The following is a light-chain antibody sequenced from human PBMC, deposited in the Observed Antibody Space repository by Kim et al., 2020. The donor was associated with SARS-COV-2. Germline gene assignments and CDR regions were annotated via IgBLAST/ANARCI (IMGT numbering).Light chain of an antibody. CDR1: NSNIGRYT. CDR2: GDH. J-gene: IGLJ3*02. V-gene: IGLV1-44*01. CDR3: AAWDDSLDAWV. Sequence: QSVLTQPPSTSGAPGQRVIISCSGTNSNIGRYTVNWYQQFPGAAPKLLIYGDHQRHSGVPDRFSGSKSGSSASLAISGVRSDDESDYFCAAWDDSLDAWVFGGGTQLTVL.